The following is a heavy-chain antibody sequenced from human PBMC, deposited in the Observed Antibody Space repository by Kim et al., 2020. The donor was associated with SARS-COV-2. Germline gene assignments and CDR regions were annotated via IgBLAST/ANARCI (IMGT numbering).Heavy chain of an antibody. V-gene: IGHV3-7*01. Sequence: EKHYVDSVTGRFTISRDNTKNSLYLQMNSLRGEDTAVYYCVGSPPIDRFDDWGQGTLVTVSS. CDR2: EK. D-gene: IGHD2-15*01. CDR3: VGSPPIDRFDD. J-gene: IGHJ4*02.